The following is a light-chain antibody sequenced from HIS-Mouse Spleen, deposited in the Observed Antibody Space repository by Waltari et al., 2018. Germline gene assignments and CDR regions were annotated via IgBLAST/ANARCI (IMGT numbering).Light chain of an antibody. CDR3: AAWDDSLNGYV. J-gene: IGLJ1*01. CDR1: SSNIGSNT. CDR2: SNN. Sequence: QSVLTQPPSASVTPGQRVTISCSGRSSNIGSNTGNWYQQLPGTAPKLLIYSNNQRPSGVPDRFSGSKSGTSASLAISGLQSEDEADYYCAAWDDSLNGYVFGTGTKVTVL. V-gene: IGLV1-44*01.